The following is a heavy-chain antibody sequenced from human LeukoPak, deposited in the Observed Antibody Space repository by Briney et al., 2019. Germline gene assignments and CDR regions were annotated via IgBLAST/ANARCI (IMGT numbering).Heavy chain of an antibody. V-gene: IGHV4-59*01. CDR2: IYYSGST. Sequence: SETLSLTCTVSGGSISSYYWSWIRQPPGKGLEWIGYIYYSGSTNYNPSLKSRVTISVDTSKNQFSLKLSSVTAADTAVYYCAREGKYCTNGVCYYWLDPWGQGTLVTVSS. D-gene: IGHD2-8*01. CDR3: AREGKYCTNGVCYYWLDP. CDR1: GGSISSYY. J-gene: IGHJ5*02.